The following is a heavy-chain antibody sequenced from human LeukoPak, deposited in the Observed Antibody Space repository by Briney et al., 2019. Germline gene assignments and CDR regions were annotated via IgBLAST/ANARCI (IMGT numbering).Heavy chain of an antibody. CDR1: GFTYSNYA. CDR2: ISGSGRST. V-gene: IGHV3-23*01. D-gene: IGHD5-18*01. J-gene: IGHJ4*02. CDR3: ARDRGDTAMVYFDY. Sequence: GGSLRLSCAASGFTYSNYAMNWVRQAPGKGLEWVSVISGSGRSTYYADSVKGRFTISRDNAKNSLYLQMNSLRAEDTAVYYCARDRGDTAMVYFDYWGQGTLVTVSS.